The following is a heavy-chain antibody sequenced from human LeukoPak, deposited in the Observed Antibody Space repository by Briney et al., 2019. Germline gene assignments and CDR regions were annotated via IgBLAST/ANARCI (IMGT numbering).Heavy chain of an antibody. J-gene: IGHJ4*02. CDR3: AKDIMEGFDY. CDR1: GFTFDDYA. D-gene: IGHD2-8*01. CDR2: ISGDGGST. Sequence: GGSLRLSCAAFGFTFDDYAMHWVRQAPGKGLEWVPLISGDGGSTYYADSVKGRFTISRDNSKNSLYLQMNSLRTEDTALYYCAKDIMEGFDYWGQGTLVTVSS. V-gene: IGHV3-43*02.